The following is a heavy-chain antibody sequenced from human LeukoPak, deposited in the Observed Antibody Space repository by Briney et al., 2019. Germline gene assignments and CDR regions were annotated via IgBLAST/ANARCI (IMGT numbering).Heavy chain of an antibody. CDR3: ARVNRMVPGYCSGGTCPGDY. Sequence: GGSLRLSCAASGFTFSSYAMTWVRQAPGKGLEWVSYISYSSSTIYYADSVKGRFTISRDNAKNSLYLQMNSLRAEDTAVYYCARVNRMVPGYCSGGTCPGDYWGQGTLVTVSS. D-gene: IGHD2-15*01. CDR2: ISYSSSTI. J-gene: IGHJ4*02. V-gene: IGHV3-48*01. CDR1: GFTFSSYA.